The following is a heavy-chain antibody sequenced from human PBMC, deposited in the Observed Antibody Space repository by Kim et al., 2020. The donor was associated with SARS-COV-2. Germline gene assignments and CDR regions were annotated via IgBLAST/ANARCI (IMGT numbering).Heavy chain of an antibody. CDR2: TYFRSKWYN. D-gene: IGHD3-16*01. CDR3: ARSEAPRIWGGRGMDV. CDR1: GDSVSSNSAA. V-gene: IGHV6-1*01. J-gene: IGHJ6*02. Sequence: SQTLSLTCAISGDSVSSNSAAWTWIRQSPSRGLEWLGRTYFRSKWYNDYAVSVKSRITINPDTSKNQFSLQLSSVTPEDTAVYYCARSEAPRIWGGRGMDVWGQGTTVTVSS.